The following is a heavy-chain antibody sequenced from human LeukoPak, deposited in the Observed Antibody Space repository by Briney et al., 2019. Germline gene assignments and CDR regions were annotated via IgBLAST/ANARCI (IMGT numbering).Heavy chain of an antibody. Sequence: QTGRSLRLSCAASGFTFSSYGMHWVRQAPGKGLEWVAVISYDGSNKYYADSVKGRFTSSRDNSKNTLYLQMNSLRAEDTAVYYCANIITMRFDYWGQGTLVTVSS. CDR1: GFTFSSYG. CDR2: ISYDGSNK. V-gene: IGHV3-30*18. D-gene: IGHD3-22*01. J-gene: IGHJ4*02. CDR3: ANIITMRFDY.